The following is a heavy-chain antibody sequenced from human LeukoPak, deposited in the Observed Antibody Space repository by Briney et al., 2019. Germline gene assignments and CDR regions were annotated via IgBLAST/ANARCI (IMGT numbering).Heavy chain of an antibody. Sequence: SETLSLTCTVSGGSISSYYWSWIRQPPGKGLEWIGEIILSGSTNYNPSLKSRVTISVDTSKNQFSLKLSSVTAADTAVYYCARGRRSMVRGVIITENRYYDYWGQGTLVTVSS. CDR1: GGSISSYY. J-gene: IGHJ4*02. D-gene: IGHD3-10*01. CDR3: ARGRRSMVRGVIITENRYYDY. CDR2: IILSGST. V-gene: IGHV4-34*01.